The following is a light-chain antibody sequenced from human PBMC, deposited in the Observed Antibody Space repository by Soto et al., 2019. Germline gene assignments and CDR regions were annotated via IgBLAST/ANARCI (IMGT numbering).Light chain of an antibody. CDR2: DAS. J-gene: IGKJ3*01. CDR1: QDISNH. Sequence: DIQLTQSPSSLSASVGDRVTITCQASQDISNHLNWYQQKPGKAPNLLIYDASDLETGVPSRFIGGGSGTFFSFTINSLPPEDIATYCCQKHDGVPLFGPGTKVEIK. CDR3: QKHDGVPL. V-gene: IGKV1-33*01.